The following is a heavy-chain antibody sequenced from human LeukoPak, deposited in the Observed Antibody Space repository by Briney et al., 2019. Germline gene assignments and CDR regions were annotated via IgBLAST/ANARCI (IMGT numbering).Heavy chain of an antibody. CDR2: IYYSGST. Sequence: PSETLSLTCTVSGGSISSSSYSWGWIRQPPGKGLEWIGSIYYSGSTYYNPSLKSRVTISVDTSKNQFSLKLGSVTAADTAVYYCASEFPYYYDSSGYYYYWGQGTLVTVSS. CDR1: GGSISSSSYS. D-gene: IGHD3-22*01. CDR3: ASEFPYYYDSSGYYYY. J-gene: IGHJ4*02. V-gene: IGHV4-39*01.